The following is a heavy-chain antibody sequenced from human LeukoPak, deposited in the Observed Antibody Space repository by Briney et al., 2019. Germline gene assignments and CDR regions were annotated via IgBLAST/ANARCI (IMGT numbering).Heavy chain of an antibody. J-gene: IGHJ5*02. CDR3: ARVKGRIGKFDP. CDR2: MNPNSGNT. D-gene: IGHD2-21*01. Sequence: ASVKVSCKASGYTFTSYDINWVRQATGQGLEWMGWMNPNSGNTGYAQKFQGRVTMTRNTSISTAYMELSSLRSEDTAVYYCARVKGRIGKFDPWGQGTLVTVSS. CDR1: GYTFTSYD. V-gene: IGHV1-8*01.